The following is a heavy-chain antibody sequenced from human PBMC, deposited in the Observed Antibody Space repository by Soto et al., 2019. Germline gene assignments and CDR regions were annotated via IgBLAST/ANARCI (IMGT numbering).Heavy chain of an antibody. D-gene: IGHD3-9*01. J-gene: IGHJ4*02. V-gene: IGHV3-33*01. CDR3: ARVERETDILTGYYFDY. CDR2: IWDDGSNK. CDR1: GFTFSSYG. Sequence: QVQLVESGGGVVQPGRSLRLSCAASGFTFSSYGMHWVRQAPGKGLEWVAVIWDDGSNKYYADSVKGRFTISRDNSKNTLYLQMNSLRAEDTAVYYCARVERETDILTGYYFDYWGQGTLVTVSS.